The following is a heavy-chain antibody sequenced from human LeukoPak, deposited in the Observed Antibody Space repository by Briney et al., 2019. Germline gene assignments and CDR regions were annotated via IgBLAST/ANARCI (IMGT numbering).Heavy chain of an antibody. J-gene: IGHJ4*02. D-gene: IGHD2-21*02. CDR1: GGSVSSGSYY. CDR3: ARATDYFDY. Sequence: SETLSLTCTVSGGSVSSGSYYWSWIRQPPGKGLEWIGYIYYSGSTNYNPSLKSRVTISVDTSKNQFSLKLSSVTAADTAVYYCARATDYFDYWSQGTLVTVSS. V-gene: IGHV4-61*01. CDR2: IYYSGST.